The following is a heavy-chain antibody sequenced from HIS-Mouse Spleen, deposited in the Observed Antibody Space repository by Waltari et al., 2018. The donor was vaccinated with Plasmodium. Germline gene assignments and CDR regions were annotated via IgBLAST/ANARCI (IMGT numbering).Heavy chain of an antibody. CDR3: ARDRITGTSYFDY. J-gene: IGHJ4*02. Sequence: QLQLQESGPGLVKPSETLSLTCTVSGGSISSSSYYWGWIRQPPGKGLEWIGSIYYSGSAYYNPSLKSRVTISVDTSKNQFSLKLSSVTAADPAVYYCARDRITGTSYFDYWGQGTLVTVSS. CDR2: IYYSGSA. CDR1: GGSISSSSYY. V-gene: IGHV4-39*07. D-gene: IGHD1-7*01.